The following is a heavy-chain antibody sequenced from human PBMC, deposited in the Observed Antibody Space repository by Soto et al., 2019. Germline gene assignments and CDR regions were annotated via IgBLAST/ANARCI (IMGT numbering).Heavy chain of an antibody. Sequence: GGSLRLSCAASGFTFSSYAMHWVRQAPGKGLEWVAVISYDGSNKYYADSVKGRFTISRDNSKNTLYLQMNSLRAEDTAVYYCARDSLWFGELSRGMDVWGQGTTVTVSS. CDR1: GFTFSSYA. J-gene: IGHJ6*02. V-gene: IGHV3-30-3*01. CDR3: ARDSLWFGELSRGMDV. D-gene: IGHD3-10*01. CDR2: ISYDGSNK.